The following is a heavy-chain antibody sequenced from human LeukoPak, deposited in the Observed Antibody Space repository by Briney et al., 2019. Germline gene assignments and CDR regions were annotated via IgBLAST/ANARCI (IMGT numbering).Heavy chain of an antibody. D-gene: IGHD2-2*01. Sequence: PSETLSLTCTVSGGSITSYYWSWIRQPAGKGLEWIGRIYSSGSTNYNPSLKSRVTMSVDTSKNQFSLKLSSVTAADTAVYYCARGQYHLLYWYFDLWGRGTLVTVSS. CDR2: IYSSGST. J-gene: IGHJ2*01. CDR1: GGSITSYY. V-gene: IGHV4-4*07. CDR3: ARGQYHLLYWYFDL.